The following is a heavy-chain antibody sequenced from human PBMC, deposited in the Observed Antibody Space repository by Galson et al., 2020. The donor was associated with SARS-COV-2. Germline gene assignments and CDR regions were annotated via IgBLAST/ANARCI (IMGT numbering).Heavy chain of an antibody. CDR2: IWYDGSNK. D-gene: IGHD3-10*01. Sequence: GGSLRLSCAASGFTFSSYGMHWVRQAPGKGLEWVAVIWYDGSNKYYADSVKGRFTISRDNSKNTLYLQMNSLRAEDTAVYYCARDLRFGELIHRDGEYWGQGALVTVSS. CDR3: ARDLRFGELIHRDGEY. J-gene: IGHJ4*02. CDR1: GFTFSSYG. V-gene: IGHV3-33*01.